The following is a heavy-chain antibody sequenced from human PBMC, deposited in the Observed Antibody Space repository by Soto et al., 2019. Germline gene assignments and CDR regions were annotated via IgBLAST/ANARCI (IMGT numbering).Heavy chain of an antibody. D-gene: IGHD3-10*01. CDR2: VNPILSMS. Sequence: QVQLVQSGGEVKRPGSSVKVSCKASGETFSFYCINWVRQAPGLGLEWMGRVNPILSMSNYAQRFQGRVTMTADKSTSTAYMELSGLRSEDTAMYYCATSYGSGYRAFDYWGQGALVTVSS. CDR1: GETFSFYC. V-gene: IGHV1-69*04. J-gene: IGHJ4*02. CDR3: ATSYGSGYRAFDY.